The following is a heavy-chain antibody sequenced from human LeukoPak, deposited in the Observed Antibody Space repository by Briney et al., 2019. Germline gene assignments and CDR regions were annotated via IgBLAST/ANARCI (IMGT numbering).Heavy chain of an antibody. J-gene: IGHJ3*02. D-gene: IGHD6-13*01. CDR3: AKGDLKVGSLRRGAFDI. Sequence: GGTLRLSCAVSGFTLSNYAMSWVRQAPGKGLEWVSAISGSGGSTYYADSVKGRFTISRDNSKNTLYMQMNSLRAEDTAVYYCAKGDLKVGSLRRGAFDIWGQGTMVTVSS. V-gene: IGHV3-23*01. CDR1: GFTLSNYA. CDR2: ISGSGGST.